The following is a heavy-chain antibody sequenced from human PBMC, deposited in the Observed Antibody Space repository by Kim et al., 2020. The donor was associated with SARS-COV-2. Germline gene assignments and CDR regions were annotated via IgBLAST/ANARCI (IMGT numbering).Heavy chain of an antibody. Sequence: GGSLRLSCAASGFTFSSYSMNWVRQAPGKGLEWVSSISSSSSYIYYADSVKGRFTISRDNAKNSLYLQMNSLRAEDTAVYYCARAPQIRHCSSTSCSDRYFDSWGQGTLVTVSS. CDR2: ISSSSSYI. CDR3: ARAPQIRHCSSTSCSDRYFDS. V-gene: IGHV3-21*01. CDR1: GFTFSSYS. D-gene: IGHD2-2*01. J-gene: IGHJ4*02.